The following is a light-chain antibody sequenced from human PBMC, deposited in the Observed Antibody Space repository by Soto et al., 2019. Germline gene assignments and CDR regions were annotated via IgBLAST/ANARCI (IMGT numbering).Light chain of an antibody. CDR1: ESVSSN. CDR3: QRDGSSPIT. V-gene: IGKV3-20*01. J-gene: IGKJ5*01. CDR2: GAS. Sequence: CPGRGSILLVGASESVSSNLAWYQQKPGQAPRLLIYGASSRATGIPDRFSGSASATDLTRTIGRLLPEDFALYYCQRDGSSPITFAQGTRLEIK.